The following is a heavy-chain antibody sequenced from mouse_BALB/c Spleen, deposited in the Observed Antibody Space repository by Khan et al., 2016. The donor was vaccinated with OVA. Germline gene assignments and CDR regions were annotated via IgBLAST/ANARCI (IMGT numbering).Heavy chain of an antibody. CDR2: IWSDGNT. V-gene: IGHV2-3*01. CDR1: GSSSTSYG. J-gene: IGHJ3*01. Sequence: QMQLEESGPGLVAPSQSLSITCTVSGSSSTSYGVSWARQTPGKGLEWLGVIWSDGNTNYHSSLKSRLTITKDNSKSQVLLILNSLQTDDTATYYCAIIFYGYDWFAYWGQGTLVTVSA. CDR3: AIIFYGYDWFAY. D-gene: IGHD2-2*01.